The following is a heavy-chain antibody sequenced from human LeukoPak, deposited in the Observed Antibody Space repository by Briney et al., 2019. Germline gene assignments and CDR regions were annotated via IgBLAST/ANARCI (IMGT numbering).Heavy chain of an antibody. V-gene: IGHV3-64*01. D-gene: IGHD2-15*01. CDR3: ARDGGYCSGGSCPSYYFDY. CDR2: ISSNGGST. Sequence: GGSLRLSCAASGFTFSSYAMHWVRQAPGKGLEYVSAISSNGGSTYYANSVKGRFTLSRDNSKNTLYLQMGSLRAEDMAVYYCARDGGYCSGGSCPSYYFDYWGQGTLVTVSS. CDR1: GFTFSSYA. J-gene: IGHJ4*02.